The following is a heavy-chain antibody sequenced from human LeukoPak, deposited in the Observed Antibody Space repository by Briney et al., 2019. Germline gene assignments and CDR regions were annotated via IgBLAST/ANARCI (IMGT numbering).Heavy chain of an antibody. CDR1: GGSIGWDY. D-gene: IGHD3-22*01. Sequence: SETLSLTCTVSGGSIGWDYWSWIRQSAGKGLEWIGRIYKSGSTNYNPSFRSRVTMSADTSKTQFSLNVTSVTAADPAVYYCAREEYFQDSNGYSYYFHSWGQGSLVTVSS. CDR3: AREEYFQDSNGYSYYFHS. V-gene: IGHV4-4*07. J-gene: IGHJ4*02. CDR2: IYKSGST.